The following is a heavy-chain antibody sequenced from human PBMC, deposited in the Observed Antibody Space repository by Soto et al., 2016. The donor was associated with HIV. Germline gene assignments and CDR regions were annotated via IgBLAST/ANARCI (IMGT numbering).Heavy chain of an antibody. D-gene: IGHD6-25*01. CDR1: GGSISSTSYY. CDR2: IHYSGGT. CDR3: ARPRYSSDWYFDL. V-gene: IGHV4-39*01. J-gene: IGHJ2*01. Sequence: QLQLQESGPGLVKPSETLSLTCTVSGGSISSTSYYWGWIRQPPGKGLEWIGSIHYSGGTYYNPSLKSRVTISVDTSKNQFSLKLTSVTAADTSVYYCARPRYSSDWYFDLWGLATLVTVSS.